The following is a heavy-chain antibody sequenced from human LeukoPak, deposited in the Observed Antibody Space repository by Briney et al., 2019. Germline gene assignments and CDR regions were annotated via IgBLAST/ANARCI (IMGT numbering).Heavy chain of an antibody. J-gene: IGHJ4*02. CDR1: GFTFSRYY. CDR2: INSDGSST. V-gene: IGHV3-74*01. D-gene: IGHD6-13*01. Sequence: RPGGSLRLSCAASGFTFSRYYMHWVRQAPGKGLVWVSRINSDGSSTTYADSVKGRFTISRDNAKNTLYLQMNSQKVEDTAVYYCTRVFVGDEYSSSGYWGQGTLVTVSS. CDR3: TRVFVGDEYSSSGY.